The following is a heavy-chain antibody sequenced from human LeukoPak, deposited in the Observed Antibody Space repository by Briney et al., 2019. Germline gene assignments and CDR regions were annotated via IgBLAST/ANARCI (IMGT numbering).Heavy chain of an antibody. V-gene: IGHV3-74*01. D-gene: IGHD3-10*01. Sequence: HAGGSLRLSCAASGFTFSSYWMHWVRQAPGKGLVWVSLINSDGSSTSYADSVKGRFTISRDNAKNTLYLQMNSLRAEDTAVYYCARDLYGTMVYYYYMDVWGKGTTVTVSS. CDR2: INSDGSST. CDR1: GFTFSSYW. J-gene: IGHJ6*03. CDR3: ARDLYGTMVYYYYMDV.